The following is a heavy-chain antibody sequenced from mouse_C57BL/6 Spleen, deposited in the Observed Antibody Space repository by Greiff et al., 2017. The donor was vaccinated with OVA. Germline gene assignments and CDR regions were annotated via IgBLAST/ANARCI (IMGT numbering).Heavy chain of an antibody. CDR1: CSTFTGSW. Sequence: VQLHPSGAELMKPGASVTLSCPASCSTFTGSWLAWVKPIPGHGLAWIGEILPGSGSTNYNEKIKGKATFTADTSSHTAYMQLSSLTTEDSAIYYCARTPGYWGQGTTLTVSS. CDR3: ARTPGY. V-gene: IGHV1-9*01. CDR2: ILPGSGST. J-gene: IGHJ2*01.